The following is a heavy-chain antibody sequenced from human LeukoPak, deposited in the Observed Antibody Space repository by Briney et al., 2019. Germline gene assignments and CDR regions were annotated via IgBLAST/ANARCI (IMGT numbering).Heavy chain of an antibody. CDR1: GFTFSSYA. D-gene: IGHD6-19*01. Sequence: GGSLRLSCAASGFTFSSYAMSWVRQAPGKGLEWVSAISGSGGSTYYADSVKGRFSISRDNSKNTLFLQMNSLRAEDTAVYYCAKSPLYSSGWYYFDYWGQGTLVTVSS. CDR3: AKSPLYSSGWYYFDY. CDR2: ISGSGGST. V-gene: IGHV3-23*01. J-gene: IGHJ4*02.